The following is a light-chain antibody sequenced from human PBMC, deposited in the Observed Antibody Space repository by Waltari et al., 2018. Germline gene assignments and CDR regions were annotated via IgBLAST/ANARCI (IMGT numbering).Light chain of an antibody. CDR1: QSLLHSNGYNY. Sequence: DIVMTQSPLSLPVTPGEPASISCRSSQSLLHSNGYNYLDWYLQKPGQSQQLLIYLGYRRAAGVPKRLSGSGAGTDFTLKISRVEAEYVGVYYCMQALQTPLTFGGGTKVEIK. CDR3: MQALQTPLT. V-gene: IGKV2-28*01. J-gene: IGKJ4*01. CDR2: LGY.